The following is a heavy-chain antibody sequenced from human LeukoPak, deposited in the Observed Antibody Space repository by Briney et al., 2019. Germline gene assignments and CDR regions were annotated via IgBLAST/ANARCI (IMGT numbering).Heavy chain of an antibody. J-gene: IGHJ4*02. CDR3: ARNYGSGSYPPDFDY. Sequence: GASVKVSCKASGYTFTSYGISWVRQAPGQGLEWMGWISAYNGNTNYAQKLQGRVTMTTDTSTSTAYMELRSLRSDDTAVYYCARNYGSGSYPPDFDYWGQGTLVTVSS. CDR2: ISAYNGNT. CDR1: GYTFTSYG. D-gene: IGHD3-10*01. V-gene: IGHV1-18*01.